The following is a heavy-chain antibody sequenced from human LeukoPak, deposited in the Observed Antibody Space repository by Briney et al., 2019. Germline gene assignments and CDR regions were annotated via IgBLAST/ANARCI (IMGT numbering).Heavy chain of an antibody. CDR1: GFTVSNNY. D-gene: IGHD2-21*02. CDR3: ARGPIGGVVLGTALGYFDP. Sequence: GGSLRLSCAASGFTVSNNYISWVRQAPGKGLEWVSLIYTSGSTYYADSVKGRFIISRDNSKNTLYLQMNSLRAEDTAVYYCARGPIGGVVLGTALGYFDPWGQGTLVTVSS. J-gene: IGHJ5*02. CDR2: IYTSGST. V-gene: IGHV3-53*01.